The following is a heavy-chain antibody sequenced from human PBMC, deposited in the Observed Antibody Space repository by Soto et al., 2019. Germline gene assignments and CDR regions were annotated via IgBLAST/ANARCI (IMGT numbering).Heavy chain of an antibody. CDR2: FDPEYGET. CDR3: ATSMSRWVRGVIIRAPYYYYYYGMDV. D-gene: IGHD3-10*01. V-gene: IGHV1-24*01. Sequence: ASVKVSCKVSGYTLTELSMHWVRQAPGKGLEWMGGFDPEYGETIYAQKFQGRVTMTEDTSTDTAYMELSSLRSEDTAVYYCATSMSRWVRGVIIRAPYYYYYYGMDVWGQGTTVTVS. CDR1: GYTLTELS. J-gene: IGHJ6*02.